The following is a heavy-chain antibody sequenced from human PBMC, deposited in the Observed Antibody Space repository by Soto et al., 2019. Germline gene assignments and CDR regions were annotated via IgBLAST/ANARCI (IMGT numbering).Heavy chain of an antibody. CDR1: GDSFSSSDYL. D-gene: IGHD7-27*01. J-gene: IGHJ4*02. V-gene: IGHV4-39*01. CDR3: ARHLGPTGPNY. CDR2: IYYSGTT. Sequence: QLQLQESGPGLVKPSGTLSLTCTVSGDSFSSSDYLWGWVRQPPGKGLEWFGSIYYSGTTYYSPSLRSRVTISKDMSKNQCSLKLRSVTASDTAVYYCARHLGPTGPNYWGQGTLVTVSS.